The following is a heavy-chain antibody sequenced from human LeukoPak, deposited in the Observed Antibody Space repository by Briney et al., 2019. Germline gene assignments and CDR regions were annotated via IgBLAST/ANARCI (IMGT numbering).Heavy chain of an antibody. D-gene: IGHD3-10*01. J-gene: IGHJ4*02. CDR3: ARGGGSGSYYKDY. CDR2: IFHSGST. Sequence: PSQTLSLTCTVSGDSISSGGYYWRWIRQHPGKGLEWIGYIFHSGSTYYNPSLKSRVTISVDTSKNKFSLKLSSVTAADTAVYYCARGGGSGSYYKDYWGQGTLVTVSS. V-gene: IGHV4-31*03. CDR1: GDSISSGGYY.